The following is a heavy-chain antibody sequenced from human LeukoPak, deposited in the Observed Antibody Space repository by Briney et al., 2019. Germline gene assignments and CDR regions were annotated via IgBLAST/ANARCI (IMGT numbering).Heavy chain of an antibody. CDR3: ARDKRSITMISGNGMDV. CDR1: GFTFSSYS. Sequence: PGGSLRLSCAASGFTFSSYSMNWVRQAPGKGLEWVSYISSSSSTIYYADSVKGRFTISRDNAKNSLYLQMNSLRAEDTAVYYCARDKRSITMISGNGMDVWGQGTTVTVSS. D-gene: IGHD3-22*01. V-gene: IGHV3-48*04. CDR2: ISSSSSTI. J-gene: IGHJ6*02.